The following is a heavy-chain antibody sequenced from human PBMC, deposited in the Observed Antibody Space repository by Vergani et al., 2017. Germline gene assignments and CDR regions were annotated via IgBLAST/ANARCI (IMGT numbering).Heavy chain of an antibody. D-gene: IGHD6-19*01. J-gene: IGHJ4*02. CDR3: TRGPPTDIAVADQ. CDR2: IRSKAYGGTT. CDR1: GFTFGDYA. V-gene: IGHV3-49*05. Sequence: EVQLVASGGGLVKPGRSLRLSCTASGFTFGDYAMSWFRQAPGKGLEWVGFIRSKAYGGTTEYAASVKGRFTISRDDSKSIAYLQMNSLKTEDTAVYYCTRGPPTDIAVADQWGQGTLVTVSS.